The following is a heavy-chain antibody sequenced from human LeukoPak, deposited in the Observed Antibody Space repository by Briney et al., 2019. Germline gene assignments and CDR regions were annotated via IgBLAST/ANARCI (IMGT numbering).Heavy chain of an antibody. CDR1: GFSFSDYA. D-gene: IGHD3-3*01. CDR2: ISYDGSNK. J-gene: IGHJ4*02. CDR3: ARELPPLEKYYFDY. Sequence: GRSLRLSCAASGFSFSDYAVHWVRQAPGKGLEWVAIISYDGSNKLYADSVKGRFTISRDNSKNTLSLQTNSLRAEDTAVYYCARELPPLEKYYFDYWGQGTLVTVSS. V-gene: IGHV3-30-3*01.